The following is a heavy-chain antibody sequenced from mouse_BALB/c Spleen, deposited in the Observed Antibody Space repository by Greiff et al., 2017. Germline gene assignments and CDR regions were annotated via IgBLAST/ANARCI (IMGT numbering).Heavy chain of an antibody. J-gene: IGHJ2*01. CDR2: ISYDGSN. V-gene: IGHV3-6*02. D-gene: IGHD1-1*01. CDR1: GYSITSGYY. CDR3: ARGLYYYGSSYYFDY. Sequence: EVQVVESGPGLVKPSQSLSLTCSVTGYSITSGYYWNWIRQFPGNKLEWMGYISYDGSNNYNPSLKNRISITRDTSKNQFFLKLNSVTTEDTATYYCARGLYYYGSSYYFDYWGQGTTLTVSS.